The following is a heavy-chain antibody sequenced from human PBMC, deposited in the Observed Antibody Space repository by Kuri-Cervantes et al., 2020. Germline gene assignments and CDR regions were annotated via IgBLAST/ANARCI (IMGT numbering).Heavy chain of an antibody. Sequence: ASVKVSCKASGYTFTGYYMHWMRQAPGQGLEWMGWINPNSGGTNYAQKFQGRVTITADKSTSTAYMELSSLRSEDTAVYYCARVDSIYTGPYGMDVWGQGTTVTVS. CDR3: ARVDSIYTGPYGMDV. D-gene: IGHD3-16*01. J-gene: IGHJ6*02. V-gene: IGHV1-2*02. CDR2: INPNSGGT. CDR1: GYTFTGYY.